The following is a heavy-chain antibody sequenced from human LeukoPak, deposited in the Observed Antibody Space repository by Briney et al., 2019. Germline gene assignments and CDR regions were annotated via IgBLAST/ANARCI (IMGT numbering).Heavy chain of an antibody. J-gene: IGHJ4*02. Sequence: SETLSLTCAVSGGSISSGGYSWSWIRQPPGKGLEWIGYIYHSGSTYYNPSLKSRVTISVDRSKNQFSLKLSSVTAADTAVYYCARGGDYGDYSKLDYWGQGTLVTVSS. V-gene: IGHV4-30-2*01. CDR3: ARGGDYGDYSKLDY. D-gene: IGHD4-17*01. CDR1: GGSISSGGYS. CDR2: IYHSGST.